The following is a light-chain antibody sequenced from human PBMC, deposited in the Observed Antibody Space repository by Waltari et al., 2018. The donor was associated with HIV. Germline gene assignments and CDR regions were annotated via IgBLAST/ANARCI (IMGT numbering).Light chain of an antibody. V-gene: IGKV3-11*01. CDR1: QSVSSY. J-gene: IGKJ5*01. Sequence: EIVLTQSPATLSLSPGERATLSYRASQSVSSYLAWYQQKPGQAPRLLIYAASKRATGIPARFSGSGSGTDFTLTISSLEPEDFAVYYCQQRTNWPPSITFGQGTRLEIK. CDR2: AAS. CDR3: QQRTNWPPSIT.